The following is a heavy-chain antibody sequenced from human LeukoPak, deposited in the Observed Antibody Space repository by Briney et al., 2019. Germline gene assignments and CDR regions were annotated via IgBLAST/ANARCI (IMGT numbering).Heavy chain of an antibody. Sequence: EGSLRLSCAASGFTFSNYTIHWVRQPPGKGLEWVALISSDGSDEYYADSVKARFTISRDNSKNTLYLQMNSLRAEDTAVYYCARGVVATATGWFDPWGQGTLVTVSS. CDR2: ISSDGSDE. D-gene: IGHD5-12*01. V-gene: IGHV3-30*04. J-gene: IGHJ5*02. CDR3: ARGVVATATGWFDP. CDR1: GFTFSNYT.